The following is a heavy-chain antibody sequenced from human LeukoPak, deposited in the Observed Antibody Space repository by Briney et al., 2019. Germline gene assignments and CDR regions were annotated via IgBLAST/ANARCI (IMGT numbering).Heavy chain of an antibody. D-gene: IGHD3-3*01. CDR1: GYTFTSYD. CDR3: ARANYDFWSGYYTIAVAGTGYYYYYMDV. Sequence: ASVKVSCKASGYTFTSYDINWVRQATGQGLEWMGWMNPNSGNTGYAQKFQGRVTMTRNTSISTAYMELSSRRSEDTAVYYCARANYDFWSGYYTIAVAGTGYYYYYMDVWGKGTTVTVSS. V-gene: IGHV1-8*01. J-gene: IGHJ6*03. CDR2: MNPNSGNT.